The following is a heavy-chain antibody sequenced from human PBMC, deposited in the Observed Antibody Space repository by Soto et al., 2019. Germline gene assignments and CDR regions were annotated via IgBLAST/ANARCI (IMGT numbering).Heavy chain of an antibody. V-gene: IGHV4-34*01. CDR3: ARAGRSGGRRGATDYYYYMDV. D-gene: IGHD2-15*01. J-gene: IGHJ6*03. Sequence: SETLSLTCPVYGGSFSGYYWSWIRQPPGKGLEWIGEINHSGSTNYNPSLKSRVTISVDTSKNQFSLKLSSVTAADTAVYYCARAGRSGGRRGATDYYYYMDVWGKGTTVTVSS. CDR2: INHSGST. CDR1: GGSFSGYY.